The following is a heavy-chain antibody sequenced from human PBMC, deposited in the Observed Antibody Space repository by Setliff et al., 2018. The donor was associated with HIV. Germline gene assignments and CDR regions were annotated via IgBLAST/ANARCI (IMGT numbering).Heavy chain of an antibody. CDR2: IYTSGST. Sequence: SETLSLTCNVSGGSISGYFWTWIRQPAGKGLEWIGRIYTSGSTNYNPSLKSRAAISVDSSNNQFSLKMTSVTAADTAVYFCARFNALLGSSTYYDYWGPGLLVTVSS. CDR3: ARFNALLGSSTYYDY. CDR1: GGSISGYF. J-gene: IGHJ4*02. D-gene: IGHD3-22*01. V-gene: IGHV4-4*07.